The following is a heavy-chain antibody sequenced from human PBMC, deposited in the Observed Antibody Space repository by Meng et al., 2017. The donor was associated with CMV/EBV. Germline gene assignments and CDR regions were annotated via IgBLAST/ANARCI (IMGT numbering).Heavy chain of an antibody. D-gene: IGHD3-3*01. V-gene: IGHV4-59*01. CDR1: GGSISSYY. Sequence: SETLSLTCTVSGGSISSYYWSWIRQPPGKGLEWIGYIYYSGSTNYNPSLKSRVTISVDTSKNQFSLKLSSVTAADTAVYYCARLGGVTIFGVVIPNWFDPWGQGTRVTVSS. J-gene: IGHJ5*02. CDR3: ARLGGVTIFGVVIPNWFDP. CDR2: IYYSGST.